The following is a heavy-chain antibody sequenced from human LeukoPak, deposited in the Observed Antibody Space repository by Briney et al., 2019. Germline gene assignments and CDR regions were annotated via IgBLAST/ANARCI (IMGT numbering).Heavy chain of an antibody. CDR1: GFTFGSYW. D-gene: IGHD7-27*01. CDR3: AALAGVQGLAYDPRDYFDS. V-gene: IGHV3-7*02. J-gene: IGHJ4*02. CDR2: IKQDGSDK. Sequence: GGSLRLSCAASGFTFGSYWVNWVRQAPGKGLEWVANIKQDGSDKYYVDSVKGRFTISRDNAKISLFLQMNSLRAEDTAVYYCAALAGVQGLAYDPRDYFDSWGQGTLVTVSS.